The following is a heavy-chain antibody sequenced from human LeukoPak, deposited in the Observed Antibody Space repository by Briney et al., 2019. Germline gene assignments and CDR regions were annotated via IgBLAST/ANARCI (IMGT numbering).Heavy chain of an antibody. CDR3: ARDAGVVPVGY. CDR2: ISSSRSYI. J-gene: IGHJ4*02. Sequence: GSLRLSCAASGFTFSSYSMNWVRQAPGKGLEWVSSISSSRSYIYYADSVKGGFTISRDNAKNSLYLQMNSLRAEDTAVYYCARDAGVVPVGYWGQGTLVTVSS. V-gene: IGHV3-21*01. CDR1: GFTFSSYS. D-gene: IGHD2-2*01.